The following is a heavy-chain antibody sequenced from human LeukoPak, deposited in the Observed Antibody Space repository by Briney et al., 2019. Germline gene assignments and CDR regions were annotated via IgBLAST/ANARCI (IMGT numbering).Heavy chain of an antibody. D-gene: IGHD6-19*01. V-gene: IGHV3-23*01. CDR3: AKAYSATAVAGTGGIDV. CDR2: ISGSGGST. J-gene: IGHJ6*02. Sequence: ETLSLTCTVSGGSISSYYWSWVRQAPGKGLEWVSAISGSGGSTYYADSVKGRFTISRDNSKNTLYLQMNSLRAEDTAVYYCAKAYSATAVAGTGGIDVWGQGTTVTVSS. CDR1: GGSISSYY.